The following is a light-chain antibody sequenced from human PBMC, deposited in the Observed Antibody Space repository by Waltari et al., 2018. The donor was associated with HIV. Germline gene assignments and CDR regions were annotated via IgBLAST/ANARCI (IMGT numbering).Light chain of an antibody. Sequence: QSALTQPASVPGSLGQSITIHCIGSSSDIGSYNHFPWYQQYPDQAPLLLFRDVNTRHSGIPFRFSASKSGRTATLTISGLQAEDEADYYCSSYITTGTILFGGGTKVTVL. CDR1: SSDIGSYNH. CDR3: SSYITTGTIL. CDR2: DVN. V-gene: IGLV2-14*03. J-gene: IGLJ3*02.